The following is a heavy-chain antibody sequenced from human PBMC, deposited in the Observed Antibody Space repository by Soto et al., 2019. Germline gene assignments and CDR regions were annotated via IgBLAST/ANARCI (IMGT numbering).Heavy chain of an antibody. D-gene: IGHD3-22*01. CDR3: ARVGPNYYDSSGYPYDD. CDR2: INAGNGNT. CDR1: GYTFTSYA. Sequence: AAVKVSCKASGYTFTSYAMHWVRQAPGQRLEWMGWINAGNGNTKYSQKFQGRVTITRDTSASTAYMELSSLRSEDTAVYYCARVGPNYYDSSGYPYDDWGQGPLVTVSS. J-gene: IGHJ4*02. V-gene: IGHV1-3*01.